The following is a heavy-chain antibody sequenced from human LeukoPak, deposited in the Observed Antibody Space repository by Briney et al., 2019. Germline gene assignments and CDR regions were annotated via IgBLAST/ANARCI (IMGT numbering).Heavy chain of an antibody. Sequence: ASVKVSCKASGYTFTGYYMHWVRQAPGQGLEWMGWMNPNSGNTGYAQKFQGRVTITRNTSISTAYMELSSLRSEDTAVYYCARAASPYYGSGSYLGWFDPWGQGTLVTVSS. CDR1: GYTFTGYY. CDR3: ARAASPYYGSGSYLGWFDP. CDR2: MNPNSGNT. D-gene: IGHD3-10*01. V-gene: IGHV1-8*03. J-gene: IGHJ5*02.